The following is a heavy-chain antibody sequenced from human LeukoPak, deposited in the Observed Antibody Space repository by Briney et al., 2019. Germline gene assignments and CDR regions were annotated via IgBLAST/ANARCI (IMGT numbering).Heavy chain of an antibody. CDR2: IIPILGIA. J-gene: IGHJ6*02. V-gene: IGHV1-69*04. CDR3: ARVPITLGVTPHYYYGMDV. Sequence: SVKVSCKASGGTFSSYAISWVRQAPGQGLEWMGRIIPILGIANYAQKFQGRVTITADKSTSTAYMELSSLRSEDTAVYYCARVPITLGVTPHYYYGMDVWGQGTTVTVSS. D-gene: IGHD2-21*02. CDR1: GGTFSSYA.